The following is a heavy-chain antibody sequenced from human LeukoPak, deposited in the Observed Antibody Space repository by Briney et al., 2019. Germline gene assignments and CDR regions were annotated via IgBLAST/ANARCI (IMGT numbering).Heavy chain of an antibody. CDR2: IKQDGSEK. V-gene: IGHV3-7*01. Sequence: PGGSLRLSCAASGFTFSSYWMSWVRQAPGKGLAWVANIKQDGSEKYYVDSVKGRFTISRDNAKNSLYLQMNSLRAEDTAVYCCARDRWELPGNFDYWGQGTLVTVSS. CDR1: GFTFSSYW. CDR3: ARDRWELPGNFDY. J-gene: IGHJ4*02. D-gene: IGHD1-26*01.